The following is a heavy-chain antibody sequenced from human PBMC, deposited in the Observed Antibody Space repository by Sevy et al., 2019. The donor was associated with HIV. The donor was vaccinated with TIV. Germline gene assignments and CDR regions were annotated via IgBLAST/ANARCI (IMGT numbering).Heavy chain of an antibody. CDR2: TYYRSEWYN. V-gene: IGHV6-1*01. J-gene: IGHJ3*02. CDR1: GDSVSSNSAA. Sequence: KQSQTPSLTCAISGDSVSSNSAAWNWIRQSPSRGLEWLGRTYYRSEWYNDYAGSVKRRITINPDTSKNQFSLQLNSVTPEDMAVYYCARTTGGKPPIYAFDIWGQGTMVTVSS. CDR3: ARTTGGKPPIYAFDI. D-gene: IGHD2-8*02.